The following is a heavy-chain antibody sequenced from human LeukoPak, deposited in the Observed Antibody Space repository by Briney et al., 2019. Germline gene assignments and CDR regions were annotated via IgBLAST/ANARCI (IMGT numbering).Heavy chain of an antibody. Sequence: SETLSLTCTVSGGSISSYYWSWIRQPPGKGLEWIGYIYYSGSTNYNPSLKSRVTISVDTSKNQFSLKLSSVTAADTAVYYCARENDYGDYFDYWGQGTLVTVSS. CDR1: GGSISSYY. CDR3: ARENDYGDYFDY. J-gene: IGHJ4*02. CDR2: IYYSGST. D-gene: IGHD4-17*01. V-gene: IGHV4-59*01.